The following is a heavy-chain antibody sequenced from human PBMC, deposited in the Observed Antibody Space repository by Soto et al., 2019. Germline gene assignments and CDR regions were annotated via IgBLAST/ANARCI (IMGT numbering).Heavy chain of an antibody. CDR1: GYTFTSYG. D-gene: IGHD2-15*01. V-gene: IGHV1-18*01. CDR3: AREASLRYCSGGSCTAFDY. CDR2: ISAYNGNT. Sequence: ASVKVSCKASGYTFTSYGISWVRQAPGQGLEWMGWISAYNGNTNYAQKLQGRVTMTTDTSTSTAYMELRSLRSDDTAVYYCAREASLRYCSGGSCTAFDYWGQGTLVTVSS. J-gene: IGHJ4*02.